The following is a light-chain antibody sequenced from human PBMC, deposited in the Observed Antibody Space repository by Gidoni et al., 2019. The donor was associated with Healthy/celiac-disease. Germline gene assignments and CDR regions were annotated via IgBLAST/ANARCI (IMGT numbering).Light chain of an antibody. CDR3: QQLNSYPSLT. CDR1: QGISSY. Sequence: IQLTQSPSSLSASVGDRVTITCRASQGISSYLAWYQQKQGKAPKLLIYAASTLQSGVPSRFSGSGSGTDFTLTISSLQPEDFATYYCQQLNSYPSLTFGGGTKVEIK. CDR2: AAS. V-gene: IGKV1-9*01. J-gene: IGKJ4*01.